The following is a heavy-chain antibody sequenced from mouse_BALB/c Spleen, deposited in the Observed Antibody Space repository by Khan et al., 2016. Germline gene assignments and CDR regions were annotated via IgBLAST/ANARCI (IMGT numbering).Heavy chain of an antibody. CDR2: IDPYNGGT. V-gene: IGHV1S135*01. J-gene: IGHJ4*01. D-gene: IGHD2-1*01. CDR3: ASGLLWYAMDY. CDR1: GYTFTSYN. Sequence: VQLKESGPELVKPGASVKVSCKASGYTFTSYNMYWVKQSHGKSLEWIGYIDPYNGGTNYNQKFKGKATLTVDKSSSTAYMHLNSLTSEDSAVYYCASGLLWYAMDYWGQGTSVTVSS.